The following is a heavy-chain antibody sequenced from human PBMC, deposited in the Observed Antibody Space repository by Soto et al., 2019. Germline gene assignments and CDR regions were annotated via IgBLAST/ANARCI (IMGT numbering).Heavy chain of an antibody. CDR3: AEISQWRFDY. Sequence: QLQLQESGPGLVKPSETLSLTCTVSGGSISSSSYYWGWIRQPPGKGLEWIGSIYYSGSTYYNPSLKSRVTISVDTSKNQFPLKLSSVTAADTAVYYCAEISQWRFDYWGQGTLVTVSS. D-gene: IGHD6-19*01. J-gene: IGHJ4*02. CDR1: GGSISSSSYY. CDR2: IYYSGST. V-gene: IGHV4-39*01.